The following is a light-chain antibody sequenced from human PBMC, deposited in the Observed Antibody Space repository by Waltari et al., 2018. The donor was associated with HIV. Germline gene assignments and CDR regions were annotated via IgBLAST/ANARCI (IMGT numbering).Light chain of an antibody. J-gene: IGKJ5*01. CDR2: DAS. V-gene: IGKV1-33*01. Sequence: DIQMTQSPSSVSATVGDRVTITCQARQDIGHYLNWYRQRPGEAPTLLIYDASRLESGVPSSFSGSGSGTDFTFTISGLQPEDIATYFCQQYDYLPSIAFGQGTRLEIK. CDR3: QQYDYLPSIA. CDR1: QDIGHY.